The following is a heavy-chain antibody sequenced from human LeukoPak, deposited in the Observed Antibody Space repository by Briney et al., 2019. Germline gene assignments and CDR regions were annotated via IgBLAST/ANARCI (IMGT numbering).Heavy chain of an antibody. V-gene: IGHV3-21*01. CDR3: ASSAGSLALDY. CDR2: ISSSSSYI. CDR1: GFTFSSYS. J-gene: IGHJ4*02. D-gene: IGHD1-26*01. Sequence: GGTLRLSCAASGFTFSSYSMNWVRQAPGKGLEWVSSISSSSSYIYYADSVKGRFTNSRDNAKNSLYLQMNSLRAEDTAVYYCASSAGSLALDYWGQGTLVTVSS.